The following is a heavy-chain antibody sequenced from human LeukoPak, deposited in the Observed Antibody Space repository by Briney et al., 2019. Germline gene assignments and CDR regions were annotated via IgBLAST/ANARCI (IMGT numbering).Heavy chain of an antibody. CDR2: IDPSDSYT. CDR1: GYSFTSYW. V-gene: IGHV5-10-1*01. CDR3: ARQDRQCSGGSCYSEY. Sequence: GESLKISCKDSGYSFTSYWIGWVRQMPGKGLEWMGRIDPSDSYTNYSPSFQGHVTISADKSISTAYLQWSSLKASDSAMYYCARQDRQCSGGSCYSEYWGQGTLVTVSS. J-gene: IGHJ4*02. D-gene: IGHD2-15*01.